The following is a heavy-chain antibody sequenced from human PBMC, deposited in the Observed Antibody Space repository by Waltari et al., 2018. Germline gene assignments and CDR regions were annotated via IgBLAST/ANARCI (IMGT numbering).Heavy chain of an antibody. CDR2: IYYSGST. D-gene: IGHD3-10*01. Sequence: QLQLQESGPGLVKPSETLSLTCTVSGGSISSSSYYWGWIRQPPGKGLEWIGSIYYSGSTYYHPYLKSRDTISGDTSKNQFSLKLSSVTAADTAVYYCAGEPSPGSGSYYDYFDYWGQGTLVTVSS. J-gene: IGHJ4*02. V-gene: IGHV4-39*07. CDR3: AGEPSPGSGSYYDYFDY. CDR1: GGSISSSSYY.